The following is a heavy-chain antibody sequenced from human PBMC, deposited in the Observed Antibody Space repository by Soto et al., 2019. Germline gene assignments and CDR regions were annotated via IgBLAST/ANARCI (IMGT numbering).Heavy chain of an antibody. CDR3: ARAPWEYSGYDLGYYFDY. CDR1: GFTFSSYW. J-gene: IGHJ4*02. Sequence: EVQLVESGGGLVQPGGSLRLSCAASGFTFSSYWMSWVRQAPGKGLEWVANIKQDGSEKYYVDSVKGRFTISRDNAKNSLYLQMNSLRAEDTAVYYCARAPWEYSGYDLGYYFDYWGQGTLVTVSS. CDR2: IKQDGSEK. V-gene: IGHV3-7*01. D-gene: IGHD5-12*01.